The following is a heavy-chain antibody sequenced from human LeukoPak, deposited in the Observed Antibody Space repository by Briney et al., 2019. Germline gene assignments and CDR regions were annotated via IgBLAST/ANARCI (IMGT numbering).Heavy chain of an antibody. CDR1: GYIFTSYT. V-gene: IGHV1-3*01. J-gene: IGHJ4*02. CDR2: INAGNGNT. CDR3: ARDPYGDYTLDC. D-gene: IGHD4-17*01. Sequence: GASVKVSCKASGYIFTSYTIHWVRQAPGQRLEWMGWINAGNGNTKFSQKFQGRVTITRDTSASTAYMELSSLTSEDTAVYYCARDPYGDYTLDCWGQGTLVTVSS.